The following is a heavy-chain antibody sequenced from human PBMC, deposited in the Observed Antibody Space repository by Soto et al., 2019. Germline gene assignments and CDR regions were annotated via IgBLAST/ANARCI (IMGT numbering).Heavy chain of an antibody. CDR1: GGTFSSYA. CDR2: IIPIFGTA. CDR3: AALTAAGTLDY. Sequence: SVKVSCKASGGTFSSYAISWVRQAPGQGLEWMGGIIPIFGTANYAQKFQGRVTITADKSTSTAYMELSSLRSEDAAVYYCAALTAAGTLDYWGQGTLVTVSS. V-gene: IGHV1-69*06. D-gene: IGHD6-13*01. J-gene: IGHJ4*02.